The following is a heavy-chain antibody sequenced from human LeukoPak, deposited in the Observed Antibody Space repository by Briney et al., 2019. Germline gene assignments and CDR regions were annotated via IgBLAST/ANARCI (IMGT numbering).Heavy chain of an antibody. CDR3: ARDKSSAAFDI. CDR2: IKQDGSEK. J-gene: IGHJ3*02. CDR1: GFTFSSYE. D-gene: IGHD6-6*01. V-gene: IGHV3-7*01. Sequence: GGSLRLSCAASGFTFSSYEMNWVRQAPGKGLEWVANIKQDGSEKYYVDSVKGRFTISRDNAKNSLYLQMNSLRAEDTAVYYCARDKSSAAFDIWGQGTMVTVSS.